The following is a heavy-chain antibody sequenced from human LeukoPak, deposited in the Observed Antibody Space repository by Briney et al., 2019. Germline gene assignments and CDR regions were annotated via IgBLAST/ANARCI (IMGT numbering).Heavy chain of an antibody. Sequence: PSETLSLTCTVSGGSISTSNYYWGWIRQPPGKGLEWIGSIYSSGSTYYNPSLESRVTISVDTSKNHFSLKLKSVTAADTAVYYCARDPYHDLSDPWGRGTLVTVSS. D-gene: IGHD3-3*01. J-gene: IGHJ5*02. CDR3: ARDPYHDLSDP. V-gene: IGHV4-39*07. CDR2: IYSSGST. CDR1: GGSISTSNYY.